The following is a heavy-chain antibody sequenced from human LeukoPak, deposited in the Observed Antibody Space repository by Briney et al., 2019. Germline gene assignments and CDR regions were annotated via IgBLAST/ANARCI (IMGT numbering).Heavy chain of an antibody. CDR2: IYYSGST. D-gene: IGHD5-12*01. J-gene: IGHJ4*02. Sequence: SETLSLTCTVSGGSISSSSYYWGWIRQPPGKGLEWIGSIYYSGSTYYNPSLKSRVTISVDTSKNQFSLKLSSVTAADTAVYYCARSPGSGYDLFDYWGQGTLVTVSS. CDR3: ARSPGSGYDLFDY. V-gene: IGHV4-39*01. CDR1: GGSISSSSYY.